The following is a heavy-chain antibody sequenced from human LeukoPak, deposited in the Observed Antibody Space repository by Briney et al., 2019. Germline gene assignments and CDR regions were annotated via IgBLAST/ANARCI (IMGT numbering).Heavy chain of an antibody. D-gene: IGHD1-7*01. V-gene: IGHV3-30*03. CDR3: ARDVLELASKWFDP. CDR2: MSHDGSNK. Sequence: PGGSLRLSCAASGFTFSSYAMHWVRQAPGKGLEWVAVMSHDGSNKYYGDSVKGRFTISRDNSKNTLYLQMNSLRAEDAAVYYCARDVLELASKWFDPWGQGTLVTVSS. CDR1: GFTFSSYA. J-gene: IGHJ5*02.